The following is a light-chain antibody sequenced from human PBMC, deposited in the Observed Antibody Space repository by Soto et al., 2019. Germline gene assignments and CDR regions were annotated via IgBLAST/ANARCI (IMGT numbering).Light chain of an antibody. CDR3: MQTIQLPWT. J-gene: IGKJ1*01. Sequence: EIVMTQTPLSSLVTLGQPASISCRSSQSLVHSDGNTYLSWLHQRPGQPPRPLLYQVSNRFSGMPERFSGSGSGTDFTLKISRVEAEDAGIYYCMQTIQLPWTFGQGTKVEIK. V-gene: IGKV2-24*01. CDR1: QSLVHSDGNTY. CDR2: QVS.